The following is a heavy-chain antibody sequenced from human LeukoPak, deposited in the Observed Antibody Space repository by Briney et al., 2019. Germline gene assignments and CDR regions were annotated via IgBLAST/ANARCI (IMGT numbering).Heavy chain of an antibody. J-gene: IGHJ4*02. Sequence: GGSLRLSCAASGFTFSSYWMSWVRQAPGKGLEWVANIKQDGSEKYYVDSVKGRFTISRDNSKNTLYLQMNSLRAEDTAVYYCAKAKLGGLVYFDYWGQGTLVTVSS. CDR2: IKQDGSEK. CDR1: GFTFSSYW. V-gene: IGHV3-7*01. D-gene: IGHD6-19*01. CDR3: AKAKLGGLVYFDY.